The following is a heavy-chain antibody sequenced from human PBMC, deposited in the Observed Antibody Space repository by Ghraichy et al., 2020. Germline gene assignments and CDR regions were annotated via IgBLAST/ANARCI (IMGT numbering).Heavy chain of an antibody. V-gene: IGHV4-4*07. Sequence: SETLSLTCNVSGGSISNYYWSWIRQPAGKGLEWIGRIYSSGSAIYNPSLKSRVTMSVDTSKNQFSMILTSVTAADTAVFFCARKAYGDYLFDSWGQGILVTVSS. CDR2: IYSSGSA. CDR1: GGSISNYY. D-gene: IGHD4-17*01. J-gene: IGHJ4*02. CDR3: ARKAYGDYLFDS.